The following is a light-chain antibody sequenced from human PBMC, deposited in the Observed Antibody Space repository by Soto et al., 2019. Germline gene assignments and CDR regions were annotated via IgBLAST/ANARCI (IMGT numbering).Light chain of an antibody. V-gene: IGKV3-20*01. CDR3: QQYHNSRVS. Sequence: EVVLTQSPGTLSLSPGERATLSCRASQSVSSSYLAWYQQIPGQAPRLLIYGASSRATGIPDRFSGRGSGTDFTLTISRLEREDFAVYYCQQYHNSRVSFGQGTKLEI. J-gene: IGKJ2*01. CDR2: GAS. CDR1: QSVSSSY.